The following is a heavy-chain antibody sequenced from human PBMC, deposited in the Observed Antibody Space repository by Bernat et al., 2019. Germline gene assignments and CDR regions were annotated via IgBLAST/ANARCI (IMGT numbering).Heavy chain of an antibody. J-gene: IGHJ4*02. V-gene: IGHV3-23*01. D-gene: IGHD2-15*01. CDR2: ISGSGGSK. CDR3: AKNVVVVAATFDY. CDR1: GFTFSSYA. Sequence: EVQLLESGGGLVQPGGSLRLSCAASGFTFSSYAMSWVRQAPGKGLEWVSAISGSGGSKYYADSVKARFTISIDNSKNTLYLQMNSLRAEDTAVYYCAKNVVVVAATFDYWGQGTLVTVSS.